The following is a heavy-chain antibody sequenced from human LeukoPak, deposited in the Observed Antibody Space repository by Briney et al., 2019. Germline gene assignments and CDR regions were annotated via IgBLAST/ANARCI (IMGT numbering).Heavy chain of an antibody. D-gene: IGHD2-8*01. CDR3: AKTIVLMIYSTPAALDI. V-gene: IGHV3-30*02. CDR1: GFIGSDGY. J-gene: IGHJ3*02. Sequence: GGSLRLSCAVSGFIGSDGYMNWVRQAPGKGLEWVAFVRYDGSYNYYADSVKGRFTISRDNSKNTLYLQMNSLRPEDTAVYYCAKTIVLMIYSTPAALDIWGQGTMVTVSS. CDR2: VRYDGSYN.